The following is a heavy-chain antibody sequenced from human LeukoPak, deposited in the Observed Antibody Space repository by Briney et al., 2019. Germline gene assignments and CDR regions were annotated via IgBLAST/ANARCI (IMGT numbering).Heavy chain of an antibody. V-gene: IGHV4-30-2*01. CDR2: IYHSEST. CDR1: GGSISSGGYS. Sequence: TLSLTCAVSGGSISSGGYSWSWIRQPPGKGLEWIGYIYHSESTYYNPSLKSRVTISVDRSKNQFSLKLSSVTAADTAVYYCARDLGYCTNGVCHTRFDYWGQGTLVAVSS. J-gene: IGHJ4*02. D-gene: IGHD2-8*01. CDR3: ARDLGYCTNGVCHTRFDY.